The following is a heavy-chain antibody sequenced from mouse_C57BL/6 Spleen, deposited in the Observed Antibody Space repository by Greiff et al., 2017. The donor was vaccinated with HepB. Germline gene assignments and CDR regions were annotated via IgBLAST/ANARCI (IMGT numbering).Heavy chain of an antibody. D-gene: IGHD1-1*02. CDR2: IDPEDGDT. CDR3: TRCGNFDY. V-gene: IGHV14-1*01. CDR1: GFNIKDYY. Sequence: EVQLQQSGAELVRPGASVKLSCTASGFNIKDYYMHWVKQRPEQGLEWIGRIDPEDGDTEYAPKFQGKATMTADTSSNAAYLQPSSLPSEDTAVYDCTRCGNFDYWVQGTTLTVSS. J-gene: IGHJ2*01.